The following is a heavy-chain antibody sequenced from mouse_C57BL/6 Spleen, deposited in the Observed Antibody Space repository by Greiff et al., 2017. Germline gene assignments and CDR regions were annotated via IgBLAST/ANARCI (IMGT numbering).Heavy chain of an antibody. V-gene: IGHV1-59*01. CDR2: IDPSDSYT. CDR3: ASGRGYFDY. Sequence: QVQLQQPGAELVRPGTSVKLSCKASGYTFTSYWMHWVKQRPGQGLEWIGVIDPSDSYTNYNQKFKGKATLTVDTSSSTAYMQLSSLTSEDSAVYYCASGRGYFDYWGQGTTLTVSS. J-gene: IGHJ2*01. D-gene: IGHD4-1*01. CDR1: GYTFTSYW.